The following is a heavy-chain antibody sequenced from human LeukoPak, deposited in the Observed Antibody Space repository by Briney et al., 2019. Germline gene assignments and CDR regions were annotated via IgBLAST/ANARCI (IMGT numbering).Heavy chain of an antibody. D-gene: IGHD6-6*01. CDR2: IWYDGGNK. V-gene: IGHV3-33*06. CDR3: AKDHVAARWVFDY. CDR1: GFTFSSYG. Sequence: GGSLRLSCAASGFTFSSYGMHWVRQAPGKGLEWVAVIWYDGGNKFYADSVKGRLTISRDNSKNALYLQMNSLRAEDTAVYYCAKDHVAARWVFDYWGQGTLVTVSS. J-gene: IGHJ4*02.